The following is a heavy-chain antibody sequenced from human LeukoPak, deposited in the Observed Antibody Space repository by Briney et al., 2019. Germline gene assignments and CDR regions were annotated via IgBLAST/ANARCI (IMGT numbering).Heavy chain of an antibody. D-gene: IGHD2-15*01. Sequence: GGSLRLSCAASGFTFSSYAMHWVRQAPGKGLEYVSAISSNGGSTYYANSVKGRFTISRDNSKNTLYLQMNSLRAEDTAVYYCARDFTAYSNWGQGTLVTVSS. J-gene: IGHJ4*02. CDR1: GFTFSSYA. V-gene: IGHV3-64*01. CDR2: ISSNGGST. CDR3: ARDFTAYSN.